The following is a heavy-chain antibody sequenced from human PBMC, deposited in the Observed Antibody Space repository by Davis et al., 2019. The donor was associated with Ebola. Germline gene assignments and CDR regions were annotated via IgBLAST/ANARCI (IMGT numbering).Heavy chain of an antibody. D-gene: IGHD6-19*01. CDR3: AGRRLVTPFDY. J-gene: IGHJ4*02. CDR2: INHSGST. V-gene: IGHV4-34*01. Sequence: SETLSLTCAVYGWSFSGYYWSWIRQPPGKGLQWIGEINHSGSTNYNPSLTSRVTISVDTSKNQFSLKLSSVTAADTAVYYCAGRRLVTPFDYWGQGTLVTVSS. CDR1: GWSFSGYY.